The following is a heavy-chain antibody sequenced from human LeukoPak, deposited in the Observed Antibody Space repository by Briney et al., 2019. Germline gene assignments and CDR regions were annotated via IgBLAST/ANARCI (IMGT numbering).Heavy chain of an antibody. V-gene: IGHV1-18*01. CDR1: GYTFTSYG. CDR2: ISAYNGNT. J-gene: IGHJ4*02. Sequence: ASVKVSGKASGYTFTSYGISWVRQAPGQGLEWMGWISAYNGNTNYAQKLQGRVTMTTDTSTSTAYMELRSLRSDDTAVYYCARDEGAGYNLEYYFDYWGQGTLVTVSS. CDR3: ARDEGAGYNLEYYFDY. D-gene: IGHD5-24*01.